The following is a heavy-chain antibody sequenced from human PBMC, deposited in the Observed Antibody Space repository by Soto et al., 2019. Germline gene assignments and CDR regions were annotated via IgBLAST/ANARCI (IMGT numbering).Heavy chain of an antibody. J-gene: IGHJ4*02. Sequence: GASVKVSCKASGGTFSSYAISWVRQAPGQGLEWMGGIIPIFGTANYAQKFQGRVTITADKSTSTAYMGLSSLRSEDTAVYYCARDLAGSGYYYSDYWGQGTLVTVSS. CDR1: GGTFSSYA. CDR3: ARDLAGSGYYYSDY. CDR2: IIPIFGTA. V-gene: IGHV1-69*06. D-gene: IGHD3-22*01.